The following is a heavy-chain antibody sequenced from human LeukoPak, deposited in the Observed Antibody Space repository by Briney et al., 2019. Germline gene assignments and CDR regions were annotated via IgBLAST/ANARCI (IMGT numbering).Heavy chain of an antibody. Sequence: PGGSLRLSCSASGFSFSNYDMHWVRQAPGKGLEYVSAISSNGGSTYYADSVKGRLTISRDNSKNTLYLHMSSLRPEDTAVYFCVKHIMGSSDYYYGFDVWGQGTTVTVSS. D-gene: IGHD5-12*01. CDR1: GFSFSNYD. CDR3: VKHIMGSSDYYYGFDV. J-gene: IGHJ6*02. V-gene: IGHV3-64D*09. CDR2: ISSNGGST.